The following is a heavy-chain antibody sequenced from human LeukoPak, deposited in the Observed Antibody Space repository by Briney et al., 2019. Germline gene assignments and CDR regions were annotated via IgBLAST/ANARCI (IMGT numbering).Heavy chain of an antibody. CDR2: IKQDGSEK. D-gene: IGHD6-19*01. CDR3: AKGPLTEVAGTTWDS. J-gene: IGHJ4*02. V-gene: IGHV3-7*03. CDR1: GFTFSSYW. Sequence: GGSLRLSCAASGFTFSSYWMSWVRQAPGKGLEWVANIKQDGSEKYYVDSVKGRFTISRDNAKNSLYLQMNSLRAEDTAVYFCAKGPLTEVAGTTWDSWGQGTLVTVSS.